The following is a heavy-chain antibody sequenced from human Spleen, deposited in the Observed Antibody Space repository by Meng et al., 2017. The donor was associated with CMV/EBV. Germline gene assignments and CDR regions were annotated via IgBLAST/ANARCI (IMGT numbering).Heavy chain of an antibody. CDR2: INPNSGGT. CDR3: ARAQVGARYHFDY. CDR1: RTTFNSYS. D-gene: IGHD1-26*01. J-gene: IGHJ4*02. V-gene: IGHV1-46*02. Sequence: CTATRTTFNSYSIYWVRQAPGQGLEWMGWINPNSGGTSYAQKFKGRVTMTRDTSTSTVYMELSSLRAEDTAVYYCARAQVGARYHFDYWGQGTLVTVSS.